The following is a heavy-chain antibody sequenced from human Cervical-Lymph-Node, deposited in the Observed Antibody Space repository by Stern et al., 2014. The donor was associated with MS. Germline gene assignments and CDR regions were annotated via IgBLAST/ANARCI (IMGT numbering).Heavy chain of an antibody. D-gene: IGHD1-26*01. J-gene: IGHJ4*02. CDR1: GFTFSSYW. CDR2: MRQDGSKI. V-gene: IGHV3-7*01. CDR3: ARDVVGALDY. Sequence: VQLVESGGGLVQPGGSLRLSCTASGFTFSSYWMAWVRQAPGKGLEWLANMRQDGSKINYVDSVRGRFTISRDNAKNSLYLQMNSLTAEDTAVYYCARDVVGALDYWGQGALVTVSS.